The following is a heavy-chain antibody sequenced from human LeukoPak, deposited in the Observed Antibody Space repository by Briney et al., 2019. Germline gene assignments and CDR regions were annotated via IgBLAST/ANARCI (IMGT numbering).Heavy chain of an antibody. CDR3: AKSPQMTAHYYDSSGSVLFFDY. D-gene: IGHD3-22*01. V-gene: IGHV3-33*06. CDR2: IWYNSKNK. Sequence: GRSPRLSCAASGFTFSTYAMHWVRQAPGKGPEWVAMIWYNSKNKHYADSVKGRFTISRDNSKNTLDLQMNSLRAEDTAVYYCAKSPQMTAHYYDSSGSVLFFDYWGQGTLVTVSS. J-gene: IGHJ4*02. CDR1: GFTFSTYA.